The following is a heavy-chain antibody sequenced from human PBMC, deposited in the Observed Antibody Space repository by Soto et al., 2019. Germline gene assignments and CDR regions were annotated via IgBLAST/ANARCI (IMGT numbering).Heavy chain of an antibody. CDR3: ARPILSGSYAGVYFQH. D-gene: IGHD1-26*01. CDR2: INPSGGST. V-gene: IGHV1-46*01. J-gene: IGHJ1*01. CDR1: GYTFTSYY. Sequence: QVQLVQSGAEVKKPGASVKVSCKASGYTFTSYYMHWVRQAPGQGLEWMGIINPSGGSTSYAQKFQGRVTMTRDTYTSTVYLELSSLRSEDTAVYYCARPILSGSYAGVYFQHWGQGTLVTVSS.